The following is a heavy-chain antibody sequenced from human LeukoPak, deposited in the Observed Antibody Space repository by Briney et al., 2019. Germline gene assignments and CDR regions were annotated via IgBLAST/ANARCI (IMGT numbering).Heavy chain of an antibody. CDR1: GFTFSSYS. D-gene: IGHD5-12*01. V-gene: IGHV3-21*01. CDR3: ARDWVEMATIFDY. J-gene: IGHJ4*02. Sequence: GGSLRLSCAASGFTFSSYSMSWVRQAPGKGLEWVSSISSSSSYIYYADSVKGRFTISRDNAKNSLYLQMNSLRAEDTAVYYCARDWVEMATIFDYWGQGTLVTVSS. CDR2: ISSSSSYI.